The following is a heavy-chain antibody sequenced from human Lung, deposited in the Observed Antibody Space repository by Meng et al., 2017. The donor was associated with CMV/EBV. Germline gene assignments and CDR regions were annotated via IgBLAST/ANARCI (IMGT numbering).Heavy chain of an antibody. Sequence: SETLSLXXTVSGGSISSYYWSWIRQPPGKGLEWIGYIYYSGSTNYNPSLKSRVTISVDTSKNQSSLKLSSVTAADTAVYYCASVTGSSDSSGYYYYYGMDVWGQGTTVXVSS. CDR2: IYYSGST. CDR3: ASVTGSSDSSGYYYYYGMDV. CDR1: GGSISSYY. J-gene: IGHJ6*02. D-gene: IGHD3-22*01. V-gene: IGHV4-59*01.